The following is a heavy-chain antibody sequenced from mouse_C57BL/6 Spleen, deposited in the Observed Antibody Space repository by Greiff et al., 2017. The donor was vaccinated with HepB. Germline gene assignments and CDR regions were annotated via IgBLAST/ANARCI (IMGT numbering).Heavy chain of an antibody. Sequence: VQLQQPGAELVRPGSSVKLSCKASGYTFTSYWMDWVKQRPGQGLEWIGNIYPSDSETHYNQKFKDKATLTVDKSSSTAYMQLSSLTSEDSAVYYCARGVGFDYWGQGTTLTVSS. V-gene: IGHV1-61*01. CDR3: ARGVGFDY. CDR2: IYPSDSET. J-gene: IGHJ2*01. CDR1: GYTFTSYW. D-gene: IGHD1-1*02.